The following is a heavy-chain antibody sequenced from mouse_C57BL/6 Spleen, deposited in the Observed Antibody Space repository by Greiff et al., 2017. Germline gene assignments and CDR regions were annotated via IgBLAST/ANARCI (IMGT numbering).Heavy chain of an antibody. CDR3: AREGYSNYPFAY. J-gene: IGHJ3*01. V-gene: IGHV1-64*01. CDR1: GYTFTSYW. Sequence: QVQLQQPGAELVKPGASVKLSCKASGYTFTSYWMHWVKQRPGQGLEWIGMIHPNSGSTNYNVKFKSKATLTVDKSSSTAYMQLSSLTSEDSAVYYCAREGYSNYPFAYWGQGTLVTVSA. CDR2: IHPNSGST. D-gene: IGHD2-5*01.